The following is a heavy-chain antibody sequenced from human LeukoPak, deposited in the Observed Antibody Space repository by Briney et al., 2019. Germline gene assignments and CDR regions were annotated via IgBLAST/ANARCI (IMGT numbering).Heavy chain of an antibody. D-gene: IGHD3-10*01. V-gene: IGHV4-31*03. J-gene: IGHJ5*02. Sequence: SETLSLTCTVSGGSISSGGYYWSWIRQHPGKGLEWIGYIYYSGSTYYNPSLKSRVTISVYTSKNQFSLKLSSVTAADTAVYYCARAKADITMVRGEYNWFDPWGQGTLVTVSS. CDR2: IYYSGST. CDR3: ARAKADITMVRGEYNWFDP. CDR1: GGSISSGGYY.